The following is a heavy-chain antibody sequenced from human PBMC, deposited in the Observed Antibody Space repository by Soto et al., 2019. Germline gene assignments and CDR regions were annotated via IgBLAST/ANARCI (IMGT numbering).Heavy chain of an antibody. Sequence: SLRLSCTASGFTFGDYAMSWFRQAPGKGLEWVGFIRSKAYGGTTEYAASVKGRFTISRDDSKSIAYLQMNSLKTEDTAVYYCTRAVNWDSSSWYVAGYWGQGTLVTVSS. J-gene: IGHJ4*02. CDR3: TRAVNWDSSSWYVAGY. CDR1: GFTFGDYA. CDR2: IRSKAYGGTT. D-gene: IGHD6-13*01. V-gene: IGHV3-49*03.